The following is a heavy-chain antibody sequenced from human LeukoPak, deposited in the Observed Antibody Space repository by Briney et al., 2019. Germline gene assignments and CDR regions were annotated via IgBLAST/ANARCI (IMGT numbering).Heavy chain of an antibody. CDR2: IYYSGST. D-gene: IGHD2-15*01. Sequence: KPSETLSLTCTVSGGSISSGGYYWSRMRQHPGKGLEWIGYIYYSGSTYYNPSLKSRVTISVDTSKNQFSLKLSSVTAADTAVYYCARDRGSGGSCCTSVGPYYFDYWGQGTLVTVSS. CDR3: ARDRGSGGSCCTSVGPYYFDY. V-gene: IGHV4-31*03. J-gene: IGHJ4*02. CDR1: GGSISSGGYY.